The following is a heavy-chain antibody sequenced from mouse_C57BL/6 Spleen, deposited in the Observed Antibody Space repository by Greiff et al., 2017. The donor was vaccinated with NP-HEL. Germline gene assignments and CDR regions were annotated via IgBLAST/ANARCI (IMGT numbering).Heavy chain of an antibody. CDR3: ARSAITTVVAPYYFDY. D-gene: IGHD1-1*01. V-gene: IGHV1-7*01. J-gene: IGHJ2*01. CDR2: INPSSGYT. CDR1: GYTFTSYW. Sequence: QVQLQQSGAELAKPGASVKLSCKASGYTFTSYWMHWVKQRPGQGLEWIGYINPSSGYTKYNQKFKDKATLTADKSSSTAYMQLSSLTYEDSAVYYCARSAITTVVAPYYFDYWSQGTTLTVSS.